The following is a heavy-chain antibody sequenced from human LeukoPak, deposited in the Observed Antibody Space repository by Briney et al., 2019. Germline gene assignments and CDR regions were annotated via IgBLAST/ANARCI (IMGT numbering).Heavy chain of an antibody. D-gene: IGHD3-10*01. J-gene: IGHJ3*02. CDR1: GFTFDDYA. CDR3: ARARGTGAFDI. Sequence: GRSLRLSCAASGFTFDDYAMHWVRQAPGKGLEWVSGISWNSGSIGYADSVKGRFTISRDNAKNSLYLQMNSLRAEDTAVYYCARARGTGAFDIWGQGTMVTVSS. CDR2: ISWNSGSI. V-gene: IGHV3-9*01.